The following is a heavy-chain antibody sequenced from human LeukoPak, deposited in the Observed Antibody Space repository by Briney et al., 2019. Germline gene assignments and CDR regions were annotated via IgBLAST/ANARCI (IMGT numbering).Heavy chain of an antibody. J-gene: IGHJ4*02. CDR1: GFTFSRSG. CDR3: AKDKFGGKGYFDY. Sequence: PGGSLRLSCAASGFTFSRSGMHWVRQAPGKGLEWVAFIRYDGSNKYYADSVKGRFTISRDNSKNSLYLQMNSLRAEDTALYYCAKDKFGGKGYFDYWGQGTLVTVSS. V-gene: IGHV3-30*02. CDR2: IRYDGSNK. D-gene: IGHD3-16*01.